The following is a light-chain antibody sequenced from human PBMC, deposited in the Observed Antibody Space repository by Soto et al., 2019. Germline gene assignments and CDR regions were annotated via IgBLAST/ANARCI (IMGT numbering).Light chain of an antibody. CDR3: CSYAGSYTFV. J-gene: IGLJ1*01. CDR1: SSDVGVYNY. Sequence: QSALTQPRSVSGSPGQSVTISCTGTSSDVGVYNYVSWYQQYPGKAPKIMIYDVSKRPSGVPDRFSGSKSDNTASLTISGLQAEDEADYYCCSYAGSYTFVFGTGPKATVL. CDR2: DVS. V-gene: IGLV2-11*01.